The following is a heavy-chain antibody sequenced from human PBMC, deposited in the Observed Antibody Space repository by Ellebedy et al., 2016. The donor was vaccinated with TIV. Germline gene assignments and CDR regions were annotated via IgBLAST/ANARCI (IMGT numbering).Heavy chain of an antibody. Sequence: PSETLSLTCAASRFTFSSYWMNWVRQAPGKGLEWVSYIDGSGGFIKYADSVKGRFTISRDNAKNSLYLQMNSLRAEDTAVYYCARISSGSYKTDFDDWGQGILVTVSS. CDR3: ARISSGSYKTDFDD. J-gene: IGHJ4*02. D-gene: IGHD1-26*01. CDR2: IDGSGGFI. CDR1: RFTFSSYW. V-gene: IGHV3-21*01.